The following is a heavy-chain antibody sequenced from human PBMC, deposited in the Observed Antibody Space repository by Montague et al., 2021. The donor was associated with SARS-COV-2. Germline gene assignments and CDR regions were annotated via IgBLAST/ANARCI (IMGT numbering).Heavy chain of an antibody. V-gene: IGHV3-30-3*01. J-gene: IGHJ4*02. Sequence: SLSLSWSASGFPFSSYAMHWVRQAPGKGLEWVAVISYDGSNKYYADSVKGRFTISRDNSKNTLYLQMNSLRAEDTAVYYCARVPPGLLWFGEIDYWGQGTLVTVSS. CDR2: ISYDGSNK. D-gene: IGHD3-10*01. CDR3: ARVPPGLLWFGEIDY. CDR1: GFPFSSYA.